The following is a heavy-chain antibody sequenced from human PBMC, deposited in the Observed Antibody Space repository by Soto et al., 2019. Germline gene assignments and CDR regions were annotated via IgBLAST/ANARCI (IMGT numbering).Heavy chain of an antibody. CDR2: INHSGST. Sequence: LSLTCRVSDGSMNSDSSYWGWIRQPPGKGLEWIGVINHSGSTYHNLSLKGRVTMSVDASRNQFSLKLTSMTAADTAVYYCARLGGYVSVGYYYLWDSWGQGTLVTVSS. V-gene: IGHV4-39*01. J-gene: IGHJ4*02. D-gene: IGHD3-22*01. CDR1: DGSMNSDSSY. CDR3: ARLGGYVSVGYYYLWDS.